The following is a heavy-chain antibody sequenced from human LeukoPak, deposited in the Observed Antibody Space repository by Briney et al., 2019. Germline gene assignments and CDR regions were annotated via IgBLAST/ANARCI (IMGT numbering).Heavy chain of an antibody. CDR1: GFTVSSDS. CDR3: AKDGSRGYYYYMDV. V-gene: IGHV3-53*05. Sequence: PGGSLRLSCTVSGFTVSSDSMSWVHQAPGKGLEWVSFIYSGGSTHYSDSVKGRFTISRDNSKNTLYLQMNSLRAEDTAVYYCAKDGSRGYYYYMDVWGKGTTVTVSS. J-gene: IGHJ6*03. CDR2: IYSGGST. D-gene: IGHD6-13*01.